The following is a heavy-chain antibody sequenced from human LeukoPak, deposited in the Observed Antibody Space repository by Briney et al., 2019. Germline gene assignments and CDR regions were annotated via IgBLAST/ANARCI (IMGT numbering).Heavy chain of an antibody. CDR2: INARGDT. Sequence: PSETLSLTCAAYGWSFNDYYWNWIRQPPGKGLEWIGEINARGDTNYNPSLKSRVTISVDTSKSQFSLRLTSIIAADTAFYYCARGQVPAARGYNWFDPWGQGTLVTVSS. CDR3: ARGQVPAARGYNWFDP. J-gene: IGHJ5*02. CDR1: GWSFNDYY. D-gene: IGHD2-2*01. V-gene: IGHV4-34*01.